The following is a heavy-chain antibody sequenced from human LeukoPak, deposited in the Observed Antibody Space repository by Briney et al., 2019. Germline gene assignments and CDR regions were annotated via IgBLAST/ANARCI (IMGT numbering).Heavy chain of an antibody. CDR2: INHSGST. CDR1: GASFSGYY. D-gene: IGHD3-3*01. Sequence: ASETLSLTCAVYGASFSGYYWSWIRQPPGKGLEWIGEINHSGSTNYNPSLKSRVTISVDTSKNQFSLKLSSVTAADTAVYYCARVGPSICRFLEWLLFGSFDIWGQGTMVTVSS. CDR3: ARVGPSICRFLEWLLFGSFDI. V-gene: IGHV4-34*01. J-gene: IGHJ3*02.